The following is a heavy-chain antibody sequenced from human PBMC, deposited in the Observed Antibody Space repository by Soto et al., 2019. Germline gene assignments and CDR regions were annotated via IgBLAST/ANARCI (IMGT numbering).Heavy chain of an antibody. CDR2: VYWDDDK. CDR3: TRRTGGFDY. Sequence: QITLKESGPTLVKPTQTLTLTCTFSGFSLSTSGVGVGWIRQPPGKALEWLALVYWDDDKRYSPSLQSRLTITKDTSKNQVVLTMTNMDPVDTATYYCTRRTGGFDYWGQGTLVTVSS. D-gene: IGHD3-10*01. J-gene: IGHJ4*02. V-gene: IGHV2-5*02. CDR1: GFSLSTSGVG.